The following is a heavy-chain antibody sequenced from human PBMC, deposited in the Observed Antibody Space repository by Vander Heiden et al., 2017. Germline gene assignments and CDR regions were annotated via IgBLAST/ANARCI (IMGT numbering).Heavy chain of an antibody. Sequence: QVQLVQSGAEVKKPGSSVKVSCKASGGTFSSYAISWVRQAPGQGLEWMGGIIPIFGTANYAQKFQGRVTITADESTSTAYMELSSLSSEDTAVYYCERDTTSGEGNYYGMDVWGQGTTVTVSS. CDR1: GGTFSSYA. CDR2: IIPIFGTA. V-gene: IGHV1-69*01. CDR3: ERDTTSGEGNYYGMDV. D-gene: IGHD3-16*01. J-gene: IGHJ6*02.